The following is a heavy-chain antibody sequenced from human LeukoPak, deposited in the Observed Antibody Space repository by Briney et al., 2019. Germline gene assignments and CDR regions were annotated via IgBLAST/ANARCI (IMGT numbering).Heavy chain of an antibody. V-gene: IGHV4-34*01. CDR1: GGSFSGYY. CDR2: INHSGST. Sequence: PSETLSLTCAVYGGSFSGYYWSWIRQPPGKGLEWIGEINHSGSTNYNPSLKSRVTISVDTSKNQFSLKLSSVTAADTAVYYCARGPRVGYSSGWYFRYGMDVWGQGTTVTVSS. CDR3: ARGPRVGYSSGWYFRYGMDV. J-gene: IGHJ6*02. D-gene: IGHD6-19*01.